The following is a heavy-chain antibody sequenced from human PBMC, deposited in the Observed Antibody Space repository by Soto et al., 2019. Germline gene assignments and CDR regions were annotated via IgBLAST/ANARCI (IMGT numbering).Heavy chain of an antibody. V-gene: IGHV1-69*01. D-gene: IGHD2-2*01. CDR3: ARAQGSSTSLDIYYYYYYGMDV. CDR1: GGTFSSYA. CDR2: IIPISGTA. Sequence: QVQLVQSGAEVKKPGSSVKVSCKASGGTFSSYAISWVRQAPGQGLEWMGGIIPISGTANYAQKFQGRVTITADESPRTVYVELGSLRAEDTAVYFCARAQGSSTSLDIYYYYYYGMDVWGQGTTVTVSS. J-gene: IGHJ6*02.